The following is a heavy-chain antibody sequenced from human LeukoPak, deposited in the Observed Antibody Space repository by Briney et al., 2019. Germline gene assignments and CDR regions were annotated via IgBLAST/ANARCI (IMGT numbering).Heavy chain of an antibody. Sequence: GGSLRLSCAASGFTFSSYAMSWVRQAPGKGLEWVSAISGSGGSTYYADSVKGRFTISRDNAKNSLYLQMNSLRAEDPAVYYCARLGFPVYYYYMDVWGKGTTVSVSS. CDR2: ISGSGGST. CDR3: ARLGFPVYYYYMDV. V-gene: IGHV3-23*01. J-gene: IGHJ6*03. D-gene: IGHD2-15*01. CDR1: GFTFSSYA.